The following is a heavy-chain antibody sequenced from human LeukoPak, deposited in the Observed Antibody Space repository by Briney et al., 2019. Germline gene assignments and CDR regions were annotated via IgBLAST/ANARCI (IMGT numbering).Heavy chain of an antibody. J-gene: IGHJ4*02. CDR1: GFTFSDYY. CDR2: IYSGGNT. CDR3: ARHGGVRPFDY. V-gene: IGHV3-66*04. D-gene: IGHD3-16*01. Sequence: GGSLRLSCAASGFTFSDYYMSWIRQAPGKGLEWVSVIYSGGNTYYADSVRGRFTISRDNSKNTLYLQVNSLRAEDTAVYYCARHGGVRPFDYWGQGTLVTVSS.